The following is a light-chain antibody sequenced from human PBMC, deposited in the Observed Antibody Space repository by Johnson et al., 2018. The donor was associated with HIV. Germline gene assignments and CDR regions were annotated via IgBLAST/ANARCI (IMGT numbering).Light chain of an antibody. CDR2: ENN. CDR1: NSNIGNNY. Sequence: QSVLTQPPSVSAAPGQKVTISCSGSNSNIGNNYISWYQQFPGTAPKFLIYENNRRPSGIPARFSCSKPPPSTTLHFTGLQTGDEANYYCGKWDNSLSTGGVFGTGTKVTVL. V-gene: IGLV1-51*02. CDR3: GKWDNSLSTGGV. J-gene: IGLJ1*01.